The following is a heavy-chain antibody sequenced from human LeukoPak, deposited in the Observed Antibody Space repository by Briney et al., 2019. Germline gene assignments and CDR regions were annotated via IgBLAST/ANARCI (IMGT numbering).Heavy chain of an antibody. CDR3: TTVGYYYDSRFDY. D-gene: IGHD3-22*01. J-gene: IGHJ4*02. CDR2: IKSKTDGGTT. CDR1: GFTFTNAW. V-gene: IGHV3-15*01. Sequence: GGSLRLSCAASGFTFTNAWMTWVRQAPGKGLEWLGRIKSKTDGGTTDYAAPVKGRFTISRDDSKNTLYLQMNSLKTEDTALYYCTTVGYYYDSRFDYWGQGTLVTVSS.